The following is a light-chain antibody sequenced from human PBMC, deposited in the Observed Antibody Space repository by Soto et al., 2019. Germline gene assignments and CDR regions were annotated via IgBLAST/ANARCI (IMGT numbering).Light chain of an antibody. CDR3: QQYGSSPLT. J-gene: IGKJ4*01. CDR2: GAS. Sequence: EIVLTQSPGTLSLSPGERATLSCRASQSVSSSYLAWYQQKPGQAPRLLIYGASSRASGIPDRFSGSGSGTEFTLTITRLEPEDFAVYYCQQYGSSPLTFGGGTKVDNK. CDR1: QSVSSSY. V-gene: IGKV3-20*01.